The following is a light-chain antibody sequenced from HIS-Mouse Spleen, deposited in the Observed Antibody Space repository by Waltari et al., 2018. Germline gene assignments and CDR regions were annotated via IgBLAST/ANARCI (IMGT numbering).Light chain of an antibody. CDR1: QSISSR. CDR2: KGA. CDR3: QQYNSYSRT. V-gene: IGKV1-5*03. J-gene: IGKJ1*01. Sequence: DIQMTQSPSTLSASVGDRVTITCRAIQSISSRLAWYQQKPGKAPKLLVYKGASLESGVPSRFSGSGSGTEFTLTISSLQPDDFATYYCQQYNSYSRTFGQGTKVEIK.